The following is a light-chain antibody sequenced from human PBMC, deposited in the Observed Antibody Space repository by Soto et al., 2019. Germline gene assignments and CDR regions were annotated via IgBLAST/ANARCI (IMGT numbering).Light chain of an antibody. CDR3: CSYAGSYTFV. CDR2: DVI. Sequence: QSALTQPRSVSGSPRQSVTISCSGTSSDVGGYSYVSWYQQRPGKAPKLMIYDVITRPSGVPDRFSGSKSGNTASLTISGLQAEDDADYFCCSYAGSYTFVFGTGTKLTVL. J-gene: IGLJ1*01. V-gene: IGLV2-11*01. CDR1: SSDVGGYSY.